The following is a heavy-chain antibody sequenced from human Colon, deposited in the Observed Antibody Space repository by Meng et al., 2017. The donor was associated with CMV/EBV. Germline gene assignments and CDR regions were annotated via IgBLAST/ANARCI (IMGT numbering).Heavy chain of an antibody. J-gene: IGHJ4*02. CDR3: AGGRRGPVGAKPFDY. D-gene: IGHD1-26*01. Sequence: SETLSLTCAVYGGSFSGYYWSWIRQPPGKGLEWIGEINHSGSTNYNPSLKSRVTISVDTSKNQFSLKLSSVTAVDTAVYYCAGGRRGPVGAKPFDYWGQGTLVTVSS. CDR2: INHSGST. CDR1: GGSFSGYY. V-gene: IGHV4-34*01.